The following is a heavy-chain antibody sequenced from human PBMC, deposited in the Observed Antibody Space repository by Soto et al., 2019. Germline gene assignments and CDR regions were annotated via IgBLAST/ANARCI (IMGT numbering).Heavy chain of an antibody. D-gene: IGHD3-22*01. Sequence: PQGKVQEWIGEIYHSGRTNYTPSLKRRVTISVDKSKNQFSLKLSSVTAADTAVYYCARSRYDSSAYYFGTRAGAFGYWGQGTL. CDR2: IYHSGRT. J-gene: IGHJ4*02. CDR3: ARSRYDSSAYYFGTRAGAFGY. V-gene: IGHV4-4*02.